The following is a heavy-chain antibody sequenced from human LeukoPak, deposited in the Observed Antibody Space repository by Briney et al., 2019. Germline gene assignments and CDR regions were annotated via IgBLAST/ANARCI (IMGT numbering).Heavy chain of an antibody. Sequence: PEGSLRLSCAASGFTFRSYWMSWVRQAPGKGLEWLSVIYSGGSTYYADSVKGRFTISRDNSKNTLYLQMSSLRPEDTAVYYCAREANSYYYGSGSYFYFDYWGQGTLVTVSS. CDR1: GFTFRSYW. V-gene: IGHV3-66*02. CDR3: AREANSYYYGSGSYFYFDY. D-gene: IGHD3-10*01. J-gene: IGHJ4*02. CDR2: IYSGGST.